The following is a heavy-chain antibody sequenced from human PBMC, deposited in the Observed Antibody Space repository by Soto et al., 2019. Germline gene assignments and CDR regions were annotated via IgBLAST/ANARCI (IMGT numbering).Heavy chain of an antibody. D-gene: IGHD6-13*01. CDR2: INPSGGST. CDR1: GYTFTSYY. Sequence: ASVKVSCKAFGYTFTSYYMHWVRQAPGQGLEWMGIINPSGGSTSYAQKFQGRVTMTRDTSTSTVYMELSSLRSEDTAVYYCARASRDGPFDYWGQGTLVTVSS. CDR3: ARASRDGPFDY. V-gene: IGHV1-46*01. J-gene: IGHJ4*02.